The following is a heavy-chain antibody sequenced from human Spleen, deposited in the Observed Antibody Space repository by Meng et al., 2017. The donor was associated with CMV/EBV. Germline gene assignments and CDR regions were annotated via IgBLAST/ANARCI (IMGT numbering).Heavy chain of an antibody. CDR2: IYYSGST. V-gene: IGHV4-39*01. CDR3: ARSGGIAVASNFDY. J-gene: IGHJ4*02. D-gene: IGHD6-19*01. Sequence: SGGSLSSRSYYWGWIRQPPGKGLEWIGSIYYSGSTYYNPSLKSRVTVSVDTSKNQFSLKLSSVTAADTAVYYCARSGGIAVASNFDYWGQGTLVTVSS. CDR1: GGSLSSRSYY.